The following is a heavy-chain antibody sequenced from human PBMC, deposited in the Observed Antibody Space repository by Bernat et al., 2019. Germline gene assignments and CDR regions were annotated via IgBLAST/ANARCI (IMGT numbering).Heavy chain of an antibody. CDR1: GYTFTGYY. Sequence: QVQLVQSGAEVKKPGASVKVSCKASGYTFTGYYMHWVRQAPGQGLEWMGWINPIFGTANYAQKFQGRVTITADKSTSTAYMELSSLRSEDTAVYYCARDGYCSGGSCYPKGAFDIWGQGTMVTVSS. D-gene: IGHD2-15*01. CDR3: ARDGYCSGGSCYPKGAFDI. J-gene: IGHJ3*02. V-gene: IGHV1-69*06. CDR2: INPIFGTA.